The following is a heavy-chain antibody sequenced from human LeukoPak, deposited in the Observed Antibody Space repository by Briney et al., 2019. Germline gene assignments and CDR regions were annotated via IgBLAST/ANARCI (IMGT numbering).Heavy chain of an antibody. V-gene: IGHV3-23*01. CDR2: IIGSRGST. Sequence: GGSLRLSCAASGFTFTGYVMNWVRQAPGKGLEWVASIIGSRGSTYYADSVKGRFTISRDNSKNSLFLQMNRLSAEDTAVYYCAKAYSSGWACFDYWGQGALVTVSA. CDR3: AKAYSSGWACFDY. D-gene: IGHD6-19*01. CDR1: GFTFTGYV. J-gene: IGHJ4*02.